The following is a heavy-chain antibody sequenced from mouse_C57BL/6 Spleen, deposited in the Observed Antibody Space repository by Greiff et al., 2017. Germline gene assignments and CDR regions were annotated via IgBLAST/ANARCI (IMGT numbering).Heavy chain of an antibody. CDR1: GYTFTSYW. V-gene: IGHV1-55*01. J-gene: IGHJ4*01. CDR2: IYPGSGST. D-gene: IGHD2-5*01. CDR3: ARYYSNYYAMDY. Sequence: QVHVKQPGAELVKPGASVKMSCKASGYTFTSYWITWVKQRPGQGLEWIGDIYPGSGSTNYNEKFKSKATLTVDTSSSTAYMQLSSLTSEDSAVYYCARYYSNYYAMDYWGQGTSVTVSS.